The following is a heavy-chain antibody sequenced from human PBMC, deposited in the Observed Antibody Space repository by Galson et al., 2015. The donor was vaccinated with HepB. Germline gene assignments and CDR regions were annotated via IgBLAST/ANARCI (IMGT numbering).Heavy chain of an antibody. Sequence: SVKVSCKASGYTFTSYYIHWVRQAPGQGLEWVGIINPSAGSTRYAQKFQGRVTMTRDKSTSTVYMELSSLRSEDTAVYYCARCPNGAYRYDYWGQGTLVTVSS. CDR3: ARCPNGAYRYDY. V-gene: IGHV1-46*01. D-gene: IGHD2-8*01. CDR1: GYTFTSYY. J-gene: IGHJ4*02. CDR2: INPSAGST.